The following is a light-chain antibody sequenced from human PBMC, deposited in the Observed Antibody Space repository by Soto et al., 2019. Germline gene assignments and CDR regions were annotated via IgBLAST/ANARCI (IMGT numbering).Light chain of an antibody. CDR2: GAS. J-gene: IGKJ4*01. V-gene: IGKV3-20*01. CDR1: QSVSSRY. Sequence: EMVLRQSPGTLSLSPGEGATLSCRASQSVSSRYLAWYQHKRGQAPRLVIYGASKRAAGIPDRFSGTGSDTDFTLIISRLEPDDFAVYYCQHYGTSGVTFGGGTRVEIK. CDR3: QHYGTSGVT.